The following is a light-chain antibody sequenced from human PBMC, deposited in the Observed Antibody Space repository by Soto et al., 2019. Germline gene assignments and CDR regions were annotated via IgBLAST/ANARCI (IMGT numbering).Light chain of an antibody. Sequence: DIQMTQSPSTLSAYVGDRVTLTCRASQSICNGLFWYQQKQGKAPNLMIYNAAGVETVVPSRLSGSGSAAEFTLTISSLQPDDVANYCCQQDSRYPRTFGQGTKVEIK. CDR3: QQDSRYPRT. V-gene: IGKV1-5*03. J-gene: IGKJ1*01. CDR2: NAA. CDR1: QSICNG.